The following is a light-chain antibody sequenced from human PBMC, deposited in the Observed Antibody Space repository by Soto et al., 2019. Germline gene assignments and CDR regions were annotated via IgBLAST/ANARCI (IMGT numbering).Light chain of an antibody. Sequence: QSVLTQPPSASGTPGQRVTISCSGSSSNIGSNTVNWYQQLPGTAPKLLIYSNNQPPSGVPDRFSGSKSGTSASLAISGLQYEDEADYYCAAWDDSMNGYVFGTGTKVTVL. CDR2: SNN. CDR3: AAWDDSMNGYV. V-gene: IGLV1-44*01. J-gene: IGLJ1*01. CDR1: SSNIGSNT.